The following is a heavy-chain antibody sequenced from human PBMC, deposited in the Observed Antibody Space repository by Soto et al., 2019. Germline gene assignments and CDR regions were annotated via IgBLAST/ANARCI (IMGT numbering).Heavy chain of an antibody. V-gene: IGHV3-30*18. CDR1: GFTFRSYG. CDR2: ISHDGKKE. CDR3: AKDMGPSPRPPDSLDI. J-gene: IGHJ3*02. Sequence: QLAESGGNVVQPGKSLRLSCVASGFTFRSYGMLWVRQAPGKGLEWVATISHDGKKEYYADSVKGRFTVSRDNSRDTIYLEVNSVKTDDTAVYYCAKDMGPSPRPPDSLDIWGQGTVVTVSS. D-gene: IGHD3-10*01.